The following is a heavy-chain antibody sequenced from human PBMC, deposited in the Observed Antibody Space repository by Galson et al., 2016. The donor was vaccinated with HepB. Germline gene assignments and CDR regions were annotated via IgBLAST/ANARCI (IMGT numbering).Heavy chain of an antibody. CDR2: IKGEADGGTT. Sequence: SLRLSCAASGLTFTNAWMTWVHQAPGKGLEWVGRIKGEADGGTTDYAAPVKGRFYISRDDSTHTLFLHMNSLRVEDGAVYYCATVKFTTWYSFDSWGQGTLVTVSS. CDR3: ATVKFTTWYSFDS. D-gene: IGHD2-2*01. J-gene: IGHJ4*02. V-gene: IGHV3-15*01. CDR1: GLTFTNAW.